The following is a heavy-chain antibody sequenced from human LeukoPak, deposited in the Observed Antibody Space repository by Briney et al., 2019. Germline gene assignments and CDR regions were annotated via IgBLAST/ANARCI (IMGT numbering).Heavy chain of an antibody. J-gene: IGHJ4*02. V-gene: IGHV4-59*08. CDR3: ARRGYGSGSFNRYYFDY. CDR2: IYYSGST. Sequence: PSETLSLTCTVSGGSISSYYWSWIRQPPGKGLEWIGYIYYSGSTSYNPSLKSRVTISVDTSKNQFSLKLSSVTAADTAVYYCARRGYGSGSFNRYYFDYWGQGTLVTVSS. CDR1: GGSISSYY. D-gene: IGHD3-10*01.